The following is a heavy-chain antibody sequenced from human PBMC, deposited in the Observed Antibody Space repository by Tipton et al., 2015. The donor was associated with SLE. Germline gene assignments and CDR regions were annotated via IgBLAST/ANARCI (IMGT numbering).Heavy chain of an antibody. V-gene: IGHV4-34*01. CDR3: ARFGGPYDILTGGDYYYGMDV. Sequence: GLVKPSETLSLTCAVYGGSFSGYYWSWIRQPPGKGLEWIGEINHSGSTNYNPSLKSRVTISVDTSKNQFSLKLSSVTAADTAVYYCARFGGPYDILTGGDYYYGMDVWGQGTTVTVTS. J-gene: IGHJ6*02. D-gene: IGHD3-9*01. CDR1: GGSFSGYY. CDR2: INHSGST.